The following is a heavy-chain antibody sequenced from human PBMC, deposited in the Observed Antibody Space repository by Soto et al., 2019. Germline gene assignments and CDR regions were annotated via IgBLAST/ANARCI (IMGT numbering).Heavy chain of an antibody. J-gene: IGHJ3*01. D-gene: IGHD2-15*01. V-gene: IGHV1-69*01. CDR1: GGTFRNLA. CDR3: ARRSVSHSNAFDF. CDR2: FIPIIGGG. Sequence: QVQLVQSGAEVKKPGSSVKVSCKASGGTFRNLAINWVRQAPGQGLEWMGGFIPIIGGGINAQKFQGRVTITSDEYPSPVYMELSSLKSVATAMYFCARRSVSHSNAFDFWGQGTMVTVSS.